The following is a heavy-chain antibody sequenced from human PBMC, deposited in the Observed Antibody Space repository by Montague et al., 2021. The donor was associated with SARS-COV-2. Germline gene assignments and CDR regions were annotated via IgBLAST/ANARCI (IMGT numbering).Heavy chain of an antibody. CDR3: AARARYYYDMDV. CDR1: GFTVRSNY. CDR2: IYSGDST. V-gene: IGHV3-66*01. J-gene: IGHJ6*02. Sequence: SLRLSCSASGFTVRSNYMSWVRQAPGKGLEWVSVIYSGDSTYYADSVKGRFPISRDNSKNTLYLQMNSLRAEDTAVYYCAARARYYYDMDVWGQGTTVTVSS.